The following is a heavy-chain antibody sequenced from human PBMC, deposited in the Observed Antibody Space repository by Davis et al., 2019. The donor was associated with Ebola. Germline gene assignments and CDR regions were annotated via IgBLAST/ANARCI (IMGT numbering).Heavy chain of an antibody. Sequence: GGSLRLSCAVSGFPITTYWTHWVRQAPGKGLEWVANIKQDGSEKYYVDSVKGRFTISRDNAKNSLYLQMNSLRVEDTAVYYCASRMTTALSWGQGTTVTVSS. CDR1: GFPITTYW. J-gene: IGHJ6*02. CDR3: ASRMTTALS. CDR2: IKQDGSEK. V-gene: IGHV3-7*03. D-gene: IGHD4-11*01.